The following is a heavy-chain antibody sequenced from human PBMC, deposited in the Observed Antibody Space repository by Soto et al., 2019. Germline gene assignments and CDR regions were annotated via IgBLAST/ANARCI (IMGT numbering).Heavy chain of an antibody. J-gene: IGHJ4*02. D-gene: IGHD1-1*01. CDR2: ISGGGDST. CDR3: AKARGTAPVD. V-gene: IGHV3-23*01. Sequence: EVQLLESGGGLVQPGGSLRLSCAASGLTFSSYAMSWVRQAPGKGLEWVSGISGGGDSTYYADSVTGRFTISRDNSKNTLYLQINSASAEETAVYYCAKARGTAPVDWGQGTLVTVSS. CDR1: GLTFSSYA.